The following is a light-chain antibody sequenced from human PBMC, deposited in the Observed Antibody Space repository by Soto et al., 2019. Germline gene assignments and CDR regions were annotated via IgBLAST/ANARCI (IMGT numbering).Light chain of an antibody. CDR1: QYISSW. CDR3: QQYNSQRT. Sequence: DIQMTQSPSTLSASVGDRVTITCRASQYISSWLAWYQQKPGKAPKLQIYKASSLESGVPPRFSGSGSGTEFTHTISSLQPDDLATYYCQQYNSQRTFGQGIKVEIK. J-gene: IGKJ1*01. CDR2: KAS. V-gene: IGKV1-5*03.